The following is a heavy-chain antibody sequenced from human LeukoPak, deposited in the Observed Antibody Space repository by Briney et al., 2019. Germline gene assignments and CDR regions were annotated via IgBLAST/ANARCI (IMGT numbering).Heavy chain of an antibody. D-gene: IGHD3-10*01. J-gene: IGHJ6*03. CDR1: GFTFDDFG. CDR2: ITSDGGSR. Sequence: GRSLRLSCAASGFTFDDFGMSWVRQIPGKGLERVSGITSDGGSRGYADSVKGRFTISRDNAKNSLSLQMNSLRAEDTALYYCAMKFSGDYYYMDVWGKGTTVTVSS. V-gene: IGHV3-20*04. CDR3: AMKFSGDYYYMDV.